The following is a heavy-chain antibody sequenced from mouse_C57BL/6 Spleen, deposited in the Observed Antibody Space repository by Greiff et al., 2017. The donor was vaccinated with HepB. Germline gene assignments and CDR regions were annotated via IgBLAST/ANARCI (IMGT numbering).Heavy chain of an antibody. V-gene: IGHV1-82*01. D-gene: IGHD1-1*01. CDR1: GYAFSSSW. J-gene: IGHJ4*01. Sequence: QVQLKQSGPELVKPGASVKISCKASGYAFSSSWMNWVKQRPGKGLEWIGRIYPGDGDTNYNGKFKGKATLTADKSSSTAYMQLSSLTSEDSAVYFCARSVYDPYYYAMDYWGQGTSVTVSS. CDR2: IYPGDGDT. CDR3: ARSVYDPYYYAMDY.